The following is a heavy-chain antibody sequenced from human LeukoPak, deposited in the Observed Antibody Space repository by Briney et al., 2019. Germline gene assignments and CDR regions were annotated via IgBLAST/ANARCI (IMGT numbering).Heavy chain of an antibody. J-gene: IGHJ6*03. CDR2: SIPIFGTA. V-gene: IGHV1-69*05. CDR3: ASVAVAGQRGYYMDV. D-gene: IGHD6-19*01. Sequence: SVKLSCKASGGSFSSYAISWVRHAPGQGHELMGVSIPIFGTANYAQKFQGRVTITTDESTSTAYMELSSLRSEDTAVYYCASVAVAGQRGYYMDVWGKGTTFTASS. CDR1: GGSFSSYA.